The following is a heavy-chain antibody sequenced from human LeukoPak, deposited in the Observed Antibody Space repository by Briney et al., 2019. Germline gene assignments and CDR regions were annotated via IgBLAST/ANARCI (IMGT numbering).Heavy chain of an antibody. Sequence: PGGSLRLSCAASGFTFSSYAMSWVRQAPGKGLEWVSAISGSGGSTYYADSVKGRFTISRDNSKNTLYLQMNSLRAEDTAVYYCAKGYYYGSGSYSVHDYWGQGTLVTVSS. J-gene: IGHJ4*02. V-gene: IGHV3-23*01. CDR3: AKGYYYGSGSYSVHDY. D-gene: IGHD3-10*01. CDR1: GFTFSSYA. CDR2: ISGSGGST.